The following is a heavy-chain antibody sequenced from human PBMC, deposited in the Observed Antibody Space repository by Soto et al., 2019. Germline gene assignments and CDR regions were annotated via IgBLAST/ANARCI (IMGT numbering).Heavy chain of an antibody. J-gene: IGHJ6*02. V-gene: IGHV1-18*01. CDR2: ISAYNGNT. CDR3: ACPGYSSSWYRGYYYGMDV. D-gene: IGHD6-13*01. CDR1: GYTFTSYG. Sequence: ASVKVSCKASGYTFTSYGISWVRQAPGQGLGWMGWISAYNGNTNYAQKLQGRVTMTTDTSTSTAYMELRSLRSDDTAVYYCACPGYSSSWYRGYYYGMDVWGQGTTVTVSS.